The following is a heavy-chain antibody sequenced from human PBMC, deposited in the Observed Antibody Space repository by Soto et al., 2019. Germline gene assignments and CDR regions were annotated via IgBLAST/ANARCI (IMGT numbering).Heavy chain of an antibody. V-gene: IGHV1-18*01. J-gene: IGHJ6*03. CDR3: SRMVRGANIDYYHYMDV. D-gene: IGHD3-10*01. CDR1: GYSFTSHG. CDR2: ISASNGDT. Sequence: QVQLVQSGAEVKKPGASVKVSCKASGYSFTSHGISWVRQAPGQGLEWMAWISASNGDTNYAQKFQGRVTVTTDTSTSAGYMEGTSLRSEDTAVYYCSRMVRGANIDYYHYMDVWGKGTTVTVSS.